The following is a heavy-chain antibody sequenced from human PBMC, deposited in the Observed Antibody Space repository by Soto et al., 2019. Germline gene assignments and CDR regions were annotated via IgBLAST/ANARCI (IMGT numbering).Heavy chain of an antibody. CDR1: GGSISSYY. J-gene: IGHJ5*02. CDR2: IYYSGST. V-gene: IGHV4-59*08. Sequence: QVQLQESGPGLVKPSETLSLTCTVSGGSISSYYWSWIRQPPGKGLEWIGYIYYSGSTNYNPSLKSRVTRSVDTSKNQCSLKLSSVTAADTAVYYCARQLFYGDYWFDPWGQGTLVTVSS. CDR3: ARQLFYGDYWFDP. D-gene: IGHD4-17*01.